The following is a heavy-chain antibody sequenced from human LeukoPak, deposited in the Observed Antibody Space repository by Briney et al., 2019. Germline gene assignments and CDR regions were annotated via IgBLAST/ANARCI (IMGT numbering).Heavy chain of an antibody. CDR1: GFIFHNAW. J-gene: IGHJ4*02. CDR2: IKSNPDGGTA. CDR3: TTLSYDVHY. D-gene: IGHD3-3*01. V-gene: IGHV3-15*05. Sequence: GGSLRLSCAASGFIFHNAWMTWVRQAPGKGLEWVGRIKSNPDGGTADYAAPVKGRFILSRDDSKNTLYLQLNSLKTEDTAVYYCTTLSYDVHYWGQGTLVTVSS.